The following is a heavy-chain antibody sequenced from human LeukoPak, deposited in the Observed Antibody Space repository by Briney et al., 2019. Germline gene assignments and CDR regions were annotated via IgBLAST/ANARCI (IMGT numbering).Heavy chain of an antibody. J-gene: IGHJ4*02. D-gene: IGHD3-22*01. CDR2: ISGSGDGT. V-gene: IGHV3-23*01. CDR1: GFTFSSYA. CDR3: AKDRDYYAVDY. Sequence: AGAPLRLSCAASGFTFSSYAMSWVRQAPGKGLDWVSAISGSGDGTYYADSVKGRFTISRDNSKNTLYLQMNTLRAEDTAVYYCAKDRDYYAVDYWGQGTLVTVSS.